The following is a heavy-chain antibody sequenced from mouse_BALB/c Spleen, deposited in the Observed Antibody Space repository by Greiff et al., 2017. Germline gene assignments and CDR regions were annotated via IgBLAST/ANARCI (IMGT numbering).Heavy chain of an antibody. CDR3: ARGNDYGSAAWFAY. V-gene: IGHV2-9*02. CDR2: ICAGGST. Sequence: VMLVESGPGLVAPSQSLSITCTVSGFSLTSYGVHWVRQPPGKGLEWLGVICAGGSTNYNSALMSRLSISKDNTKSQVFLKMNSLQTDDTAMYYCARGNDYGSAAWFAYWGQGTLVTVSA. CDR1: GFSLTSYG. J-gene: IGHJ3*01. D-gene: IGHD1-1*01.